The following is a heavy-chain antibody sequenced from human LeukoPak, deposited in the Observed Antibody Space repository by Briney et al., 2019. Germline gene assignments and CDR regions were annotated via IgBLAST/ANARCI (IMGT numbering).Heavy chain of an antibody. CDR2: IYSGGST. CDR1: GFTVSSNC. Sequence: GGSLRLSCAASGFTVSSNCMSWVRQAPGKGLEWVSVIYSGGSTYYADSVKGRFTISRDNSKNTLYLQMNSLRAEDTAVYYCARDPPYCSGGSRYGGYFDYWGQGTLVTVSS. V-gene: IGHV3-53*01. CDR3: ARDPPYCSGGSRYGGYFDY. D-gene: IGHD2-15*01. J-gene: IGHJ4*03.